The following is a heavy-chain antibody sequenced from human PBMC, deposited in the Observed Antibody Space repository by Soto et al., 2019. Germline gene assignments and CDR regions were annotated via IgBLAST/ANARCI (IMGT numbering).Heavy chain of an antibody. D-gene: IGHD6-6*01. V-gene: IGHV4-34*01. Sequence: QVLLQQWGAGLLKPSETLSLTCAVYGVSFSNYYWSWIRQPPGKGLEWIGQINHSGSTNYNPSLTSRVTISVDTSKTQFSLNLSSVTAADTAVYYCARTSRFDYWGQGTLVTVSS. CDR2: INHSGST. CDR3: ARTSRFDY. J-gene: IGHJ4*02. CDR1: GVSFSNYY.